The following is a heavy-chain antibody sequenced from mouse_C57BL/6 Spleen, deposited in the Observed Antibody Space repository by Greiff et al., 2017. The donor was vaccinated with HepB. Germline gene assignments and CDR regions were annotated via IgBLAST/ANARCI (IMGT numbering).Heavy chain of an antibody. CDR2: FYPGSGSI. V-gene: IGHV1-62-2*01. Sequence: QVQLQQSGAELVKPGASVKLSCKASGYTFTEYTIHWVKQRSGQGLVWFGWFYPGSGSIKYNEKFKDKATLTADKSSSTFYMELSTLTSEDSAVYFCARHDLTGTGYAMDYWGQGTSVTVSS. CDR1: GYTFTEYT. J-gene: IGHJ4*01. CDR3: ARHDLTGTGYAMDY. D-gene: IGHD4-1*01.